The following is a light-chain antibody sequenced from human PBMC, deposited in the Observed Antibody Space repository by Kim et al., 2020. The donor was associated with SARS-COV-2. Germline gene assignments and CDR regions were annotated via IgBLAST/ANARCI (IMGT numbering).Light chain of an antibody. CDR2: DSS. J-gene: IGKJ1*01. Sequence: EIVMTQFPATLSVSPGERATLSCRASQSAGTNLAWYQHKPGQAPRLLISDSSTRATGIPARFSGSGSGTEFTLTISSLQSEDFALYYCQQYNDWPWTFGPGTKVEI. CDR3: QQYNDWPWT. CDR1: QSAGTN. V-gene: IGKV3-15*01.